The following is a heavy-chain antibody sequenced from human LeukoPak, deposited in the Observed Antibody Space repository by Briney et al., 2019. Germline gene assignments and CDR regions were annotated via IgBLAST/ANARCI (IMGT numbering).Heavy chain of an antibody. CDR1: GFTFGDYA. Sequence: GSLRLSCTASGFTFGDYAMSWVRQAPGKGLEWVGFIRSKAYGGTTEYAASVKGRFTISRDDSKSIAYLQMNSLKTEDTAVYYCTRRLAYCGGDCWDAFDIWGQGTMVTVSS. CDR3: TRRLAYCGGDCWDAFDI. D-gene: IGHD2-21*02. V-gene: IGHV3-49*04. CDR2: IRSKAYGGTT. J-gene: IGHJ3*02.